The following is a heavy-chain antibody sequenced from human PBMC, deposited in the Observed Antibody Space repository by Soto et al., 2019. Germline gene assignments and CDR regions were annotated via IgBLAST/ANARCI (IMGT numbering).Heavy chain of an antibody. CDR2: IYHSGST. CDR1: GGSISSSNW. D-gene: IGHD3-22*01. J-gene: IGHJ4*02. Sequence: LETLSLTCAVSGGSISSSNWWSWVRQPPGKGLEWIGEIYHSGSTNYNPSLKSRVTISVDKSKNQFSLKLSSVTAADTAVYYCARSADYYDSSGVFDYWGQGTLVTVSS. V-gene: IGHV4-4*02. CDR3: ARSADYYDSSGVFDY.